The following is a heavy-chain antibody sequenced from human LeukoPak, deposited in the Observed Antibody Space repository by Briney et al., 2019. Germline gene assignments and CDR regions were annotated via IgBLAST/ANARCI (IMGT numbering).Heavy chain of an antibody. CDR3: ARDSDSAMVIYYGMDV. Sequence: ASVKVSCKASGYTFTSYGISWVRQAPGQGLEWMGWISAYNGNTNYAQKLQGRVTMTTDTSTSTAYMELRSLRSDVTAVYYCARDSDSAMVIYYGMDVWGQGTTVTVSS. CDR1: GYTFTSYG. J-gene: IGHJ6*02. V-gene: IGHV1-18*01. CDR2: ISAYNGNT. D-gene: IGHD5-18*01.